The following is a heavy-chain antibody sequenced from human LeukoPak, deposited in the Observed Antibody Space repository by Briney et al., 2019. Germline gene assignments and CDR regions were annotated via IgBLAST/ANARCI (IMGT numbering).Heavy chain of an antibody. D-gene: IGHD3-16*01. J-gene: IGHJ5*02. V-gene: IGHV4-34*01. CDR2: INHRGST. CDR1: GGSFSGYY. CDR3: ARRDDA. Sequence: PSETLSLTCAVYGGSFSGYYWSWIRQPPGKGLEWIGEINHRGSTNYNPSLKSRVTISVDTSKNQFSLKLSSVTAADTAVYYCARRDDAWGQGTLVTVSS.